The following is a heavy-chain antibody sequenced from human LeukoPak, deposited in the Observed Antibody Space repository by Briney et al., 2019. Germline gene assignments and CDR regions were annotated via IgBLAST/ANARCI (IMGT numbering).Heavy chain of an antibody. J-gene: IGHJ4*02. CDR2: ISGSGGST. CDR1: GFTFSSYG. Sequence: QPGGSLRLSCAASGFTFSSYGMSWVRQAPGKGLEWVSAISGSGGSTYYADSVKGRFTISRDNSKNTLYLQMNSLRAEDTAVYYCAKDNTGVGLRGITMVRGVSDYWGQGTLVTVSS. D-gene: IGHD3-10*01. CDR3: AKDNTGVGLRGITMVRGVSDY. V-gene: IGHV3-23*01.